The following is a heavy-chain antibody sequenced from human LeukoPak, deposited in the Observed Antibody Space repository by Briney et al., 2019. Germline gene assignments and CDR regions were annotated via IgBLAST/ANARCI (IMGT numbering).Heavy chain of an antibody. CDR3: ARALHDSSGYYFDY. CDR1: GFTFSRSW. J-gene: IGHJ4*02. CDR2: INEDGSEI. D-gene: IGHD3-22*01. Sequence: PGGSLRLSCAASGFTFSRSWMTWVRQAPGKGLEWVASINEDGSEIHYVDSVKGRFTISRDNAKDSLFLQMNSLRAEDTAVYYCARALHDSSGYYFDYWGQGTLVTVSS. V-gene: IGHV3-7*01.